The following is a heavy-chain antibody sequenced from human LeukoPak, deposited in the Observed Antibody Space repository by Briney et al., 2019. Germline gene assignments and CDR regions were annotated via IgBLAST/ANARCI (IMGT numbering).Heavy chain of an antibody. CDR2: ISAYNGNT. V-gene: IGHV1-18*01. D-gene: IGHD2-2*01. J-gene: IGHJ4*02. Sequence: ASVKVSCKASGYTFTSYGISWVRQAPGQGLEWMGWISAYNGNTNYAQKLQGRVTMTTDTSTNTVSMELRSLRSDDTAVYYCARDKTEDIVVVPAAIGGTFDYWGQGTLVTVSS. CDR3: ARDKTEDIVVVPAAIGGTFDY. CDR1: GYTFTSYG.